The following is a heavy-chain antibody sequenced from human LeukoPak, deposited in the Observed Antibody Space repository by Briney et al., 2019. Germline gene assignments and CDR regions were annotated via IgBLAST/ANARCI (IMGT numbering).Heavy chain of an antibody. D-gene: IGHD3-10*01. CDR1: GYSISSGYY. V-gene: IGHV4-61*02. Sequence: PSETLSLTCTVSGYSISSGYYWSWIRQPAGKGLEWIGRIYTSESTNYNPSLKSRVTISVDTSRNQFSLKLSSVTAADTAVYYCARGLWFGDENPPYFDYWGQGILVTVSS. CDR3: ARGLWFGDENPPYFDY. J-gene: IGHJ4*02. CDR2: IYTSEST.